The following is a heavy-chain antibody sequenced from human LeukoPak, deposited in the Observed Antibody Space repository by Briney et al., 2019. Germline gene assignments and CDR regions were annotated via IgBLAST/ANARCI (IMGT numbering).Heavy chain of an antibody. J-gene: IGHJ5*02. V-gene: IGHV4-39*07. CDR2: VDYSGST. D-gene: IGHD3-3*02. CDR1: GVSISRTNYY. CDR3: ALAGST. Sequence: SETLSLTCTVSGVSISRTNYYWEWIRQPPGRGLEWIGIVDYSGSTYYNPSLRSRLTMSVDTSKSQFSLNLSSVTTADTALYYCALAGSTWGQGILVTVSS.